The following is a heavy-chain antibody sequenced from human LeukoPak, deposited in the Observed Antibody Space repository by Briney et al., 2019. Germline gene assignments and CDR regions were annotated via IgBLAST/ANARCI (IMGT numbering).Heavy chain of an antibody. CDR2: ISGDGGGT. V-gene: IGHV3-43*02. CDR1: GFTFDDYA. Sequence: PGGSLRLSCAASGFTFDDYAMHWVRQAPGKGLEWVSLISGDGGGTYYADSVKGRFTISRDNSKNTLYLQMNSLSAEDTAVYYCARRGIVLGAAPVLKYSFDYWGQGTLVTVSS. J-gene: IGHJ4*02. D-gene: IGHD1-26*01. CDR3: ARRGIVLGAAPVLKYSFDY.